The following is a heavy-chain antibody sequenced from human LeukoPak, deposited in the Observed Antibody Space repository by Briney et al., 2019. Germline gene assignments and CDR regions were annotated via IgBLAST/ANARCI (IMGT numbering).Heavy chain of an antibody. CDR3: ASERPSSSWYDY. CDR1: GFTFSSYG. CDR2: ISYDGSNK. Sequence: PGRSLRLSCAASGFTFSSYGMHWVRQAPGKGLEWVAVISYDGSNKYYADSVKGRFTISRDNSKNTLYLQMNSLRAEDTAVYYCASERPSSSWYDYWGQGTLVTVSS. V-gene: IGHV3-30*03. D-gene: IGHD6-13*01. J-gene: IGHJ4*02.